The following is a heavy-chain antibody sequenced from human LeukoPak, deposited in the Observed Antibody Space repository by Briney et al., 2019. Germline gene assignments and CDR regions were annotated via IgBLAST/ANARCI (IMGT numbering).Heavy chain of an antibody. J-gene: IGHJ5*02. CDR3: ARVDTAMDTYNWFDP. D-gene: IGHD5-18*01. V-gene: IGHV1-18*01. CDR2: ISAYNGNT. Sequence: ASVKVSCKASGYTFTSYGISWVRQAPGQGLEWMGWISAYNGNTNYAQKLQGRVTMTTDTSTSTAYMGLRSLRSDDTAVYYCARVDTAMDTYNWFDPWGQGTLVTVSS. CDR1: GYTFTSYG.